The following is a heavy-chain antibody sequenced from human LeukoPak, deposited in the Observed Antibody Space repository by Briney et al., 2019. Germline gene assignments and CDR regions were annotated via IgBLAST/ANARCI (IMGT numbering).Heavy chain of an antibody. CDR2: IYWDDDK. CDR3: AHIRYDYTRLDY. V-gene: IGHV2-5*02. CDR1: GFSLSTSGVG. J-gene: IGHJ4*02. D-gene: IGHD4-11*01. Sequence: SSPTLVKPTQTLTLTCTFSGFSLSTSGVGVGWIRQPPGKALEWLALIYWDDDKRYSPSLKSRLTITKDTSKNQVVLTMTNMDPVDTATYYCAHIRYDYTRLDYWGQGTLVTVSS.